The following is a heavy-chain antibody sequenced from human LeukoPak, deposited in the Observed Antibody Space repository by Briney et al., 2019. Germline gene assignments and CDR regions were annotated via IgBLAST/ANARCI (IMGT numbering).Heavy chain of an antibody. V-gene: IGHV3-7*03. D-gene: IGHD3-22*01. CDR3: ARGGPPDYYDSSGYYYYYGMDV. CDR1: GFTVSSYW. J-gene: IGHJ6*02. CDR2: IKQDGSEK. Sequence: PGGSLRLSCAASGFTVSSYWMSWVRQAPGKGLEWVANIKQDGSEKYYVGSVKGRFTISRDNAKNSLYLQMNSLRAEDTAVYYCARGGPPDYYDSSGYYYYYGMDVWGQGTTVTVSS.